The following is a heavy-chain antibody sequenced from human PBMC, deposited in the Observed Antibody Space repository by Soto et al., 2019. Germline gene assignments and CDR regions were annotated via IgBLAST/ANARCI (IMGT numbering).Heavy chain of an antibody. D-gene: IGHD3-3*01. Sequence: PGGSLRLSCAASGSTFSIYAMSWVRQAPGKGLEWVSAISGSGGSTYYADSVKGRFTISRDNSKNTLYLQMNSLRAEDTAVYYCAKVFRFLEWLRDGFDIWGQGTVVTVSS. V-gene: IGHV3-23*01. CDR2: ISGSGGST. CDR1: GSTFSIYA. CDR3: AKVFRFLEWLRDGFDI. J-gene: IGHJ3*02.